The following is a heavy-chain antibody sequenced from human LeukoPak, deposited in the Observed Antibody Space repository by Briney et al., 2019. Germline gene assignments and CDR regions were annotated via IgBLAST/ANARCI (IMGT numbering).Heavy chain of an antibody. CDR1: GYTFTGYY. V-gene: IGHV1-46*01. D-gene: IGHD3-3*01. CDR3: AKDFWSGYYSGYFDY. CDR2: INPSGGST. Sequence: ASVKVSCKASGYTFTGYYMHWVRQAPGQGLEWMGIINPSGGSTSYAQRLQGRVTMTRDMSTSTVYMELSSLRSEDTAVYYCAKDFWSGYYSGYFDYWGQGTLVTVSS. J-gene: IGHJ4*02.